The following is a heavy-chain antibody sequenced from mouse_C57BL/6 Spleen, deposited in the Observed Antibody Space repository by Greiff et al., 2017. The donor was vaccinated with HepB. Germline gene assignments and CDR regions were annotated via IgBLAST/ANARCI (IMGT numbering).Heavy chain of an antibody. CDR1: GYTFTSYT. D-gene: IGHD2-4*01. J-gene: IGHJ3*01. CDR2: INPSSGYT. CDR3: ASYDYDEAY. Sequence: VQLQQSGADLARPGASVKMSCKASGYTFTSYTMHWVKQRPGQGLEWIGYINPSSGYTKYNQKFKDKATLTADKSSSTAYMQLSSLTSEDSAVYYCASYDYDEAYWGQGTLVTVSA. V-gene: IGHV1-4*01.